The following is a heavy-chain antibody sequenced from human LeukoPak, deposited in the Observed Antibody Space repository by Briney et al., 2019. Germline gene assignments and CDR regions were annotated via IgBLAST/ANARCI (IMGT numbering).Heavy chain of an antibody. J-gene: IGHJ5*02. CDR1: GGTFLSHT. Sequence: ASVKVSCKTSGGTFLSHTFIWVRQAPGHGLEWIGKITPVIETAKYAQTFQGRLSIYTDKDTTTVYMDLSGLRPDDTADYYCARVNLRGSNYNWFDPWGQGTRVIVSS. V-gene: IGHV1-69*08. CDR3: ARVNLRGSNYNWFDP. D-gene: IGHD3-10*01. CDR2: ITPVIETA.